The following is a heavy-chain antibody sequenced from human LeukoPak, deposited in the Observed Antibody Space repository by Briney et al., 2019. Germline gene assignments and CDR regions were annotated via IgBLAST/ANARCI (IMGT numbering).Heavy chain of an antibody. D-gene: IGHD2-21*02. CDR2: ISKNGGNT. V-gene: IGHV3-64D*06. Sequence: GGSLRLSCLGSGFTFSWYGMNWVRQAPGRGLGCVSAISKNGGNTYYVDSVKGRFTISRDNSKNTLYLQMNSLRVEDTAVYFCVKDLSDRDVDYWGQGTLVTVSS. CDR1: GFTFSWYG. CDR3: VKDLSDRDVDY. J-gene: IGHJ4*02.